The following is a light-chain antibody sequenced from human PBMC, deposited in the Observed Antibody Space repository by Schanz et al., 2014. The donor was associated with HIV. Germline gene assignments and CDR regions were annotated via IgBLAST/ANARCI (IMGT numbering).Light chain of an antibody. CDR2: GAS. CDR3: QQYSASPRT. V-gene: IGKV3-20*01. Sequence: EIVMTQSPATLSVSPGERATLSCRASQSVSSSYLAWYQQRPGQAPRLLIYGASSRATGIPDRFSGSGSGTDFSLTISRLEPEDFAVYSCQQYSASPRTFGQGTRLEIK. CDR1: QSVSSSY. J-gene: IGKJ1*01.